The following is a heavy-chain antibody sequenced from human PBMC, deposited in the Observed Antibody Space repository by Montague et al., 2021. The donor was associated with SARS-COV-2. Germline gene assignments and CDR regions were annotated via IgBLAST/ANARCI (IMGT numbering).Heavy chain of an antibody. J-gene: IGHJ6*02. CDR1: GGSISRSTSS. Sequence: SETLSLTCTVSGGSISRSTSSWAWIRQPPGKGLEWIGRISYTGSTYYNPSLKSRVTISVDTSRNQFSLRLSSVTAADTSAYYCARLPLVSSWSRAAGYYYYGMDVWGQGTTVTVSS. CDR3: ARLPLVSSWSRAAGYYYYGMDV. D-gene: IGHD6-13*01. V-gene: IGHV4-39*01. CDR2: ISYTGST.